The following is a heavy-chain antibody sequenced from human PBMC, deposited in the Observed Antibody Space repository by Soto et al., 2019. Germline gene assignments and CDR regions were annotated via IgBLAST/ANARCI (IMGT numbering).Heavy chain of an antibody. D-gene: IGHD3-9*01. J-gene: IGHJ4*02. Sequence: SETLSLTCTVSGGSISSSSYYWGWIRQPPGKGLEWIGSIYYSGSTYYNPSLKSRVTISVDTSKNQFSLKLSSVTAADTAVYYCARGPYGLLRYFGPTYFDYWGQGTLVTVSS. CDR3: ARGPYGLLRYFGPTYFDY. CDR2: IYYSGST. V-gene: IGHV4-39*01. CDR1: GGSISSSSYY.